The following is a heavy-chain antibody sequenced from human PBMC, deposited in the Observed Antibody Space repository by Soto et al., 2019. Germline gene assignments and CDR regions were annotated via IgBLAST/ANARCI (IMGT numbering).Heavy chain of an antibody. V-gene: IGHV4-34*01. D-gene: IGHD2-2*01. CDR2: INHSGST. J-gene: IGHJ5*02. CDR1: GGSFSGYY. Sequence: PSETLSLTCAVYGGSFSGYYWSWIRQPPGKGLEWIGEINHSGSTNYNPSLKSRVTISVDTSKNQFSLKLSSVTAADTAVYYCARGSWYRLWFDPWGQGTLVTVS. CDR3: ARGSWYRLWFDP.